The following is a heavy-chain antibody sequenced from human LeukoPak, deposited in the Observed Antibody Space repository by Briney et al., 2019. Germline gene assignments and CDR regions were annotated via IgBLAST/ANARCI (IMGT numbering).Heavy chain of an antibody. CDR3: GSYYYDSSGYYLDY. V-gene: IGHV4-59*01. Sequence: SETLSLTCTVSGGSISSYYWSWIRQPPGKGLEWIGYIYYSGSTNYNPSLKSRVTISVDTSKNQFSLKLSSVTAADTAVYYCGSYYYDSSGYYLDYWGQGTLVTVSS. J-gene: IGHJ4*02. CDR1: GGSISSYY. D-gene: IGHD3-22*01. CDR2: IYYSGST.